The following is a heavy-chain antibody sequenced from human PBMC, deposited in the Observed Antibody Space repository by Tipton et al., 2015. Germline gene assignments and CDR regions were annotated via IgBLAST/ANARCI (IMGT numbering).Heavy chain of an antibody. J-gene: IGHJ4*02. V-gene: IGHV4-39*01. D-gene: IGHD5-24*01. CDR2: IYESGST. CDR3: ARHSFNYGY. CDR1: GGSISGSSYY. Sequence: TLSLTCIVSGGSISGSSYYWGWIRQPPGKGLEWIGTIYESGSTHYNPSLKSRVTISVDMSKNQFSLKRSFVTAADTAVYYCARHSFNYGYWGQGPLVTVS.